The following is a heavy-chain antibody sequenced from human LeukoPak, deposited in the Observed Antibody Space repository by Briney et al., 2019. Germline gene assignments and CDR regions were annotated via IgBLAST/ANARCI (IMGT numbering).Heavy chain of an antibody. J-gene: IGHJ4*02. CDR3: ARGSPDRIVGGAFDY. V-gene: IGHV4-34*01. D-gene: IGHD1-26*01. CDR1: GGSFSGYY. CDR2: INHRGST. Sequence: SETLSLTCAVYGGSFSGYYWSWIRQPPGKGLEWIGEINHRGSTNYNPSLKSRVTISVDTSKNQFSLKLSSVTAADTAVYYCARGSPDRIVGGAFDYWGQGTLVTVSS.